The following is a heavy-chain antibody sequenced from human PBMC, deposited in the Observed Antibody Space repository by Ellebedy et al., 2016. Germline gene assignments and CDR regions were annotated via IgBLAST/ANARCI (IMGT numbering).Heavy chain of an antibody. CDR1: GFAFRNFF. D-gene: IGHD4-17*01. CDR3: YYGHYSGS. CDR2: ISGGGDIT. J-gene: IGHJ4*02. V-gene: IGHV3-23*01. Sequence: GGSLRLXXVASGFAFRNFFMTWVRQAPGGGLEWVSTISGGGDITVSADSVKGRFTISRDNSRNTLYLPMNSLRAEDTAVYYCYYGHYSGSWGQGTLVTVSS.